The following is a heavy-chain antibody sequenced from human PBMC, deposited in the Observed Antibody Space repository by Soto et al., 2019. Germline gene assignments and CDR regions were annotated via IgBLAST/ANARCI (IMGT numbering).Heavy chain of an antibody. CDR3: ARDIWMYSSSSDYYYGMDV. Sequence: PGGSLRLSCAASGFTFSSYAMHWVRQAPGKGLEWVAVISYDGSNKYYADSVKGRFTISRDNSKNTLYLQMNSLRAEDTAVYYCARDIWMYSSSSDYYYGMDVWGQGTTVTVSS. J-gene: IGHJ6*02. CDR2: ISYDGSNK. V-gene: IGHV3-30-3*01. CDR1: GFTFSSYA. D-gene: IGHD6-6*01.